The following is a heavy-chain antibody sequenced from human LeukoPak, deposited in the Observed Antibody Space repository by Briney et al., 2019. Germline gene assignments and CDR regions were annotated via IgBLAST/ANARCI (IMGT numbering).Heavy chain of an antibody. V-gene: IGHV1-69*04. D-gene: IGHD3-22*01. CDR2: IIPILGIA. CDR1: GYTFTSYG. J-gene: IGHJ5*02. CDR3: ARDYLYYYDSSGLNFDP. Sequence: ASVKVSCKASGYTFTSYGISWVRQAPGQGLEWMGRIIPILGIANYAQKFQGRVTITADKSTSTAYMELSSLRSEDTAVYYCARDYLYYYDSSGLNFDPWGQGTLVTVSS.